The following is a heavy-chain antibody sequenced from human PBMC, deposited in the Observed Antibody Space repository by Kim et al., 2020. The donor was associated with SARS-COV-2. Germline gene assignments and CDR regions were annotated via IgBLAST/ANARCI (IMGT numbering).Heavy chain of an antibody. D-gene: IGHD3-22*01. Sequence: ASVKVSCKASGYSFSNYGLVWARQDPGQGLEWMGWISSNSGHTKYAQNVQGRVTLTTDTSTNTGYMELSSLRSDDTDVYYCAPYYDSNSYRGQWDWGQGIPVTVSS. J-gene: IGHJ4*01. V-gene: IGHV1-18*01. CDR1: GYSFSNYG. CDR3: APYYDSNSYRGQWD. CDR2: ISSNSGHT.